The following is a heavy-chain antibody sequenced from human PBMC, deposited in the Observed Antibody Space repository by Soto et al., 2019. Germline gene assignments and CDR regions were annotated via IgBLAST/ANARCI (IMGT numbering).Heavy chain of an antibody. CDR2: ISGSGGST. V-gene: IGHV3-23*01. J-gene: IGHJ3*02. D-gene: IGHD6-19*01. Sequence: GGSLRLSCAASGFTFSSYAMSWVRQAPGKGLEWVSAISGSGGSTYYADSVKGRFTISRDNSKNTLYLQMNSLRAEDTAVYYCSGGPLNAVAAYDAFGIWGQGTSVTVS. CDR3: SGGPLNAVAAYDAFGI. CDR1: GFTFSSYA.